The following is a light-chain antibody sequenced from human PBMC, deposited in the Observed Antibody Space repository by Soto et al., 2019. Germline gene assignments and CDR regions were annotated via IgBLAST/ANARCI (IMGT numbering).Light chain of an antibody. CDR1: ASNVGSTY. CDR3: ASWDNDLNGPV. CDR2: KNN. Sequence: QAVVTQPPSASGTPGQRVSISCSGSASNVGSTYVFWYQQVPGTAPTLLIYKNNQRPSGVSDRFSGSKSGTSASLAISGLRVDDEAHYYCASWDNDLNGPVFGGGTKLTVL. J-gene: IGLJ2*01. V-gene: IGLV1-47*01.